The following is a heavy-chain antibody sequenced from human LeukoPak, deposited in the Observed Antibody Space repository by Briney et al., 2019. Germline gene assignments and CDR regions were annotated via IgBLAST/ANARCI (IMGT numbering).Heavy chain of an antibody. Sequence: ASVKVSCKASGYSFNTYGISWVRQAPGQGLEWMGWISAYNGNTNYAQKLQGRVTLTTDTSTNTAYMELRSLKSDDTAVYYCAREGSYYYMDVWGKGTTVTVS. CDR3: AREGSYYYMDV. D-gene: IGHD3-10*01. J-gene: IGHJ6*03. V-gene: IGHV1-18*01. CDR2: ISAYNGNT. CDR1: GYSFNTYG.